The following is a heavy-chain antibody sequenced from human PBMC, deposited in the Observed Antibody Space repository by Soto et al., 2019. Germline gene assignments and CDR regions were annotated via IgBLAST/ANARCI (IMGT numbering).Heavy chain of an antibody. CDR1: GYIFTSYY. V-gene: IGHV1-46*01. Sequence: GASVKVSCKASGYIFTSYYMHWVRQAPGQGLEWMGVINPSGGSTIYAQKFQGRLTMTRDTSTSTVYMELSSLRSEDTAVYYCARLGPSGYVWGSFPNTGGLYGFDIWGQGTMVTVSS. D-gene: IGHD3-16*01. CDR3: ARLGPSGYVWGSFPNTGGLYGFDI. CDR2: INPSGGST. J-gene: IGHJ3*02.